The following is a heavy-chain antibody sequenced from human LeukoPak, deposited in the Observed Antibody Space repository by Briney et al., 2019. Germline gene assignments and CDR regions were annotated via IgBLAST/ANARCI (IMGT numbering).Heavy chain of an antibody. V-gene: IGHV3-30*18. CDR2: ISYDGSNK. CDR1: GFTFSSYG. Sequence: PGGSLRLSCAASGFTFSSYGMHWVRQAPGQGLEWVAVISYDGSNKYYADSVKGRFTISRDNSKNTLYLQMNSLRAEDTAVYYGAKAGEVPAAIPDYWGQGTLVTVSS. J-gene: IGHJ4*02. D-gene: IGHD2-2*01. CDR3: AKAGEVPAAIPDY.